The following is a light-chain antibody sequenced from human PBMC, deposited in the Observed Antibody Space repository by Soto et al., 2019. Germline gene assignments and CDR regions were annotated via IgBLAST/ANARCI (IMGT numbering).Light chain of an antibody. Sequence: DIQMTQSPSTLSGSVGDRVTITCRASQTISSWLAWYQQKPGKAPKLLIYKASTLKSGAPSRFSGSGSGTEFTLTISSLQPDDFATYYCQHYNSYGTFGQGTKVDIK. J-gene: IGKJ1*01. CDR2: KAS. V-gene: IGKV1-5*03. CDR1: QTISSW. CDR3: QHYNSYGT.